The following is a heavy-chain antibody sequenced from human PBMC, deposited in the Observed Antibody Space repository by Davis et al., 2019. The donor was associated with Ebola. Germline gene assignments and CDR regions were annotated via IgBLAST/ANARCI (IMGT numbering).Heavy chain of an antibody. D-gene: IGHD2-2*01. Sequence: GGSLRLSCAASGFTFSSYGMHWVRQAPGKGLEWVAVIWYDGSNKYYADSVKGRFTISRDNSKNTLYLQMNSLRAEDTAVYYCAKYARYCSSTSCPLDYWGQGTLVTVSS. CDR3: AKYARYCSSTSCPLDY. CDR1: GFTFSSYG. V-gene: IGHV3-30*02. J-gene: IGHJ4*02. CDR2: IWYDGSNK.